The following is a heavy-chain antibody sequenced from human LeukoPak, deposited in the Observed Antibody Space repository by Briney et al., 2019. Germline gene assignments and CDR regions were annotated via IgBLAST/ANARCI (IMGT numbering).Heavy chain of an antibody. CDR2: IYYSGST. CDR3: ARVGAARFFDY. V-gene: IGHV4-59*01. Sequence: PSETLSLTCTVSGGSISSYYWSWIRQPPGKGLEWIGYIYYSGSTNYNPSLKSRGTITVDTSKNQFSLKLSSVTAAETAVYYCARVGAARFFDYWGQGTLVTVSS. J-gene: IGHJ4*02. CDR1: GGSISSYY. D-gene: IGHD6-6*01.